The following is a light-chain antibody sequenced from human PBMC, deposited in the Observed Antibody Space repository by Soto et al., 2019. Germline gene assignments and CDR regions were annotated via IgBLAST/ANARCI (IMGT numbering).Light chain of an antibody. J-gene: IGKJ1*01. CDR1: QSVNIN. CDR2: GAS. V-gene: IGKV3-15*01. Sequence: IVLTQSPATLSVSPGERATLSCRASQSVNINLAWYQQKPGQAPRLFIYGASTRAIGIPARFSGSGSGTQFTLTISSLQSEDFAVYYCQQYDNRPPWTFGQGTKVEIK. CDR3: QQYDNRPPWT.